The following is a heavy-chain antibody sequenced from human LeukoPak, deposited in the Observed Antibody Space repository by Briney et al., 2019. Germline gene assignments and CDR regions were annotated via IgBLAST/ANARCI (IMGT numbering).Heavy chain of an antibody. J-gene: IGHJ5*02. CDR3: ARVVTNWFDP. Sequence: ASVKVSCKASGYTFTSYYMHWVRQAPGQGLEWMGIINPSGGSTSYAQKFQGRVTMTTDTSTSTAYMELRSLRSDDTAVYYCARVVTNWFDPWGQGTLVTVSS. CDR2: INPSGGST. V-gene: IGHV1-46*01. D-gene: IGHD2-21*01. CDR1: GYTFTSYY.